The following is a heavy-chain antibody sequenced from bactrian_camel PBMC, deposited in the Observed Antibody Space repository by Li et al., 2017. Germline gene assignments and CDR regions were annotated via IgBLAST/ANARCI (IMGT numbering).Heavy chain of an antibody. V-gene: IGHV3S40*01. J-gene: IGHJ6*01. CDR3: ATDREYDNIWSLFGY. Sequence: VQLVESGGGLAQPGGSLRLSCAASSFTLSSYDMAWVRQAPGKGLEWVSAIGHDGQVTLYADSVKGRFSVSRDNAKNILYLQMNSLKTEDTAVYYCATDREYDNIWSLFGYWGQGTQVTVS. D-gene: IGHD3*01. CDR2: IGHDGQVT. CDR1: SFTLSSYD.